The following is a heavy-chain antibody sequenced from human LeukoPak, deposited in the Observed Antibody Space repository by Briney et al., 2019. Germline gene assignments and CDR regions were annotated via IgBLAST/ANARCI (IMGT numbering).Heavy chain of an antibody. CDR3: ARSYCAGDCYTDYFQH. CDR2: IYYNGNT. V-gene: IGHV4-39*01. J-gene: IGHJ1*01. D-gene: IGHD2-21*02. CDR1: GASISTHTYY. Sequence: SETLSLTCTVSGASISTHTYYWGWIRQPPGKGLEWIIRIYYNGNTYYNPSLNSRVTISVDTSNNQFSLKLRSVTAADTAVYYCARSYCAGDCYTDYFQHWGQGTLVTVSS.